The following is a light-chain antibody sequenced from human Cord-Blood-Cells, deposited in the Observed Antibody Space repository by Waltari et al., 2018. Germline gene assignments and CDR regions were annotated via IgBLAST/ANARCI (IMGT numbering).Light chain of an antibody. Sequence: QSVLTQPPSVSGAPGQRVTISCTGSSSNIGAGYDVHWYQQLPGTAPKLLIYGNSNRPSGGPDRVSGSKSGTSASLAITGLQAEDEADYYCQSYDSSLSGVVFGGGTKLTVL. CDR1: SSNIGAGYD. V-gene: IGLV1-40*01. J-gene: IGLJ2*01. CDR2: GNS. CDR3: QSYDSSLSGVV.